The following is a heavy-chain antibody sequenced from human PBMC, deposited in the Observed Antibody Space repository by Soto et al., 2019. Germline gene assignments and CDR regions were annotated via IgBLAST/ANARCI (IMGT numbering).Heavy chain of an antibody. Sequence: DVQLLEAGGDLVQPGGYLRLSCAASGFIFSNYAMSWVRQAPGKGLESVSLIRGSGGPTNYADSVQGRFTVSRDNSKNILLLQMNSLRAEDTVVYYCVKDFRVGYDWTHDWGQGTLVTVSS. CDR3: VKDFRVGYDWTHD. J-gene: IGHJ4*02. D-gene: IGHD5-12*01. CDR1: GFIFSNYA. CDR2: IRGSGGPT. V-gene: IGHV3-23*01.